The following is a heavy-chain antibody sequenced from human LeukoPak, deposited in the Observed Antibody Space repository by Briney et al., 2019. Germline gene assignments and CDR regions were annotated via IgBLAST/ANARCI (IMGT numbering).Heavy chain of an antibody. CDR2: IIPIFGTA. CDR1: GGTFSSYA. CDR3: ARGGTVTKHLTHDGMGV. J-gene: IGHJ6*02. Sequence: SVKVSFKASGGTFSSYAISWVRQAPGQGLEWMGGIIPIFGTANYAQKFQGRVTITADESTSTAYMELSSLRSEDTAVYYCARGGTVTKHLTHDGMGVWGQGTTVTVSS. V-gene: IGHV1-69*13. D-gene: IGHD4-17*01.